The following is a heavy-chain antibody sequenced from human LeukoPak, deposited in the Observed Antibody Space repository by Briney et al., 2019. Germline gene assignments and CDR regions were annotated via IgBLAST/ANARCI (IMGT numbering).Heavy chain of an antibody. CDR3: ARDYGSGSYPRIYFEY. D-gene: IGHD3-10*01. CDR2: ISYDGTNK. J-gene: IGHJ4*02. V-gene: IGHV3-30*04. Sequence: GGSLRLSCAASEFTFSSYAMYWVRQAPDQGLEWVALISYDGTNKHYADSVKGRFTISRDNSKNTLYLQMNSLRGEDTAVYYCARDYGSGSYPRIYFEYWGQGTLVTVSS. CDR1: EFTFSSYA.